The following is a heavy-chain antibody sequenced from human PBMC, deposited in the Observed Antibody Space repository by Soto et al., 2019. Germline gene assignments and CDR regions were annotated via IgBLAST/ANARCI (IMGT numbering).Heavy chain of an antibody. V-gene: IGHV3-30*18. CDR3: AKDATSYSSSWYFDY. CDR2: ISYAGNNI. D-gene: IGHD6-13*01. J-gene: IGHJ4*02. CDR1: GFTFSSYG. Sequence: QVQLVESGGGVVQPGKSLRLSCAASGFTFSSYGMHWVRQAPGKGLEWVAVISYAGNNIYYADSVKGRFTISRDNSKNTLFLQMNSLRAEDTDIYYCAKDATSYSSSWYFDYWGQGTLVTVSS.